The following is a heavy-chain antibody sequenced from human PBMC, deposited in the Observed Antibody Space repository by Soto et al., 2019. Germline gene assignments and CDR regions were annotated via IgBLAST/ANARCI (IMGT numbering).Heavy chain of an antibody. V-gene: IGHV1-46*01. CDR3: ARDRPVLRFLEWLSTIRIPYYYGMDV. Sequence: ASVKVSCKASGFSFSDYFMHWVRQAPGQGLEWMGIINPSGDSRNYAQKFQGRVTITRDTSTSTVYMDLSSLRYEDTAVYYCARDRPVLRFLEWLSTIRIPYYYGMDVWGQGTTVTVSS. D-gene: IGHD3-3*01. CDR1: GFSFSDYF. CDR2: INPSGDSR. J-gene: IGHJ6*02.